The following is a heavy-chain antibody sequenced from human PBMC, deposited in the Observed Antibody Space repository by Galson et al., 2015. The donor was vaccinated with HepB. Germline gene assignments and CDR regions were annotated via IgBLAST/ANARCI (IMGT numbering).Heavy chain of an antibody. J-gene: IGHJ3*02. CDR2: ISXNGATI. CDR3: ATTKFGSGAYWTFDI. CDR1: DSTFSSYT. D-gene: IGHD4/OR15-4a*01. V-gene: IGHV3-48*04. Sequence: SLRLSCAASDSTFSSYTMNWVRQTPGKGLQWISYISXNGATIHXXDSVKGRFTIARDNAKNTMWLQMNSLRAEDTAVYYCATTKFGSGAYWTFDIWGQGTLVTVSS.